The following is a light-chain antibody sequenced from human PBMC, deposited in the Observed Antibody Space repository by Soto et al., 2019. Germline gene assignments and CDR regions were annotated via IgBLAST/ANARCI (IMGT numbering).Light chain of an antibody. V-gene: IGKV1-5*01. CDR2: DAS. Sequence: DIQMTQSPSSLSASVEDRVTITFRASQIISTWWAWFQQKPGKAPKPLIYDASTLESGVPSRFSGSPSGTEFTLTISSLQPDDFATYYCQQYSSYYYTFGQGTKLEIK. CDR1: QIISTW. J-gene: IGKJ2*01. CDR3: QQYSSYYYT.